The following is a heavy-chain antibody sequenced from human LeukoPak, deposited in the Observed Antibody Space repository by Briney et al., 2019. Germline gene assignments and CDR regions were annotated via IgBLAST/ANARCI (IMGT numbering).Heavy chain of an antibody. Sequence: PGGSLRLPCAASGFTFSKYWMHWVRQAPGKGLMWVSRISPDGSTTFYADSAKGRFTISRDNSKNTLYLQMNSLRAEDTAVYYCANEGGTTLRGGLDYWGQGTLVTVSS. V-gene: IGHV3-74*01. CDR3: ANEGGTTLRGGLDY. CDR2: ISPDGSTT. D-gene: IGHD3-10*01. J-gene: IGHJ4*02. CDR1: GFTFSKYW.